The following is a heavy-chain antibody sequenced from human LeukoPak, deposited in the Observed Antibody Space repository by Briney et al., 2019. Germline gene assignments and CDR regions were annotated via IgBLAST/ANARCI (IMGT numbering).Heavy chain of an antibody. Sequence: ASVKVSCKASGGTFSSYAISWVRQAPGQGLEWMGIINPSGGSTSYAQKFQGRVTMTRDTSTSTVYMELSSLRSEDTAVYYCAGDIVNSGYYYYGMDVWGQGTTVTVSS. CDR1: GGTFSSYA. J-gene: IGHJ6*02. CDR3: AGDIVNSGYYYYGMDV. D-gene: IGHD3-16*02. V-gene: IGHV1-46*01. CDR2: INPSGGST.